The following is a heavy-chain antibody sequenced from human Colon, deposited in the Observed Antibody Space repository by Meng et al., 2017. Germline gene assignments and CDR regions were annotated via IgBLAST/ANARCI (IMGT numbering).Heavy chain of an antibody. Sequence: VKLKGSRQGLVHLYETLSLTGTSYGGAFDSYHWNWIRQPPGEAPEWIGNIDYTVSTNYNPSFKSRVTISVDTAKSQFSLRMTSMTAADTAVYYCARGYWFDPWGQGTLVTGSS. CDR3: ARGYWFDP. CDR2: IDYTVST. V-gene: IGHV4-59*01. J-gene: IGHJ5*02. CDR1: GGAFDSYH.